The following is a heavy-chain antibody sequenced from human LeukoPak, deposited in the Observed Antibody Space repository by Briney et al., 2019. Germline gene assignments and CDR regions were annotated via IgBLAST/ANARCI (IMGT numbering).Heavy chain of an antibody. CDR3: ARAVCPTIKFCDSSYFMDV. CDR2: INWNGAST. D-gene: IGHD6-6*01. Sequence: GGSLRLSCAASGFSFDDLGMTWVRQVPGKGLEWVAGINWNGASTGYADSVRGRFTISRDSAKNSLYLQMNSLRAEDTALYYCARAVCPTIKFCDSSYFMDVWGKGTTVNVS. V-gene: IGHV3-20*04. CDR1: GFSFDDLG. J-gene: IGHJ6*03.